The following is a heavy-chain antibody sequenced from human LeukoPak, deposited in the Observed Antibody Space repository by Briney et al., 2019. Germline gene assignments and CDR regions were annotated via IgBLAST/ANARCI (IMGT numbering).Heavy chain of an antibody. D-gene: IGHD6-13*01. J-gene: IGHJ6*02. CDR2: IYYSGST. V-gene: IGHV4-59*01. CDR1: GGSIRTYY. CDR3: ARVYAAAGVWGMDV. Sequence: PSATLSLTCTVSGGSIRTYYWSWIRQPPGKGLEWIGYIYYSGSTNYNPSLKSRVTISVDTSKNQFSLKLSSVTAADTAVYYCARVYAAAGVWGMDVWGQGTTVTVSS.